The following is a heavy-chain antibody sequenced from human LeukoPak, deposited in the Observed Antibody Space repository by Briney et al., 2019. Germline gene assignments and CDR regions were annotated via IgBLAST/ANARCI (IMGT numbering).Heavy chain of an antibody. CDR2: INTDGSTT. J-gene: IGHJ3*01. D-gene: IGHD3-22*01. CDR3: ARGDSLLVDSRSYFRDAFDV. CDR1: GFTFSSYW. V-gene: IGHV3-74*01. Sequence: HPGGSLRLSCAASGFTFSSYWIHWVRQAPGKGLVWVSRINTDGSTTNYADSVKGRFTISRDNAKNTLYLQMNSLRAEDTAVYYCARGDSLLVDSRSYFRDAFDVWGQGTMVTVSS.